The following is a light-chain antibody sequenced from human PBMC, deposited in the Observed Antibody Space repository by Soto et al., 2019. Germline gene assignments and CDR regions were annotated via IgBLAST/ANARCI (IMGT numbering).Light chain of an antibody. Sequence: DIQMTQSPSTLSGSVGDRVTITCRASQTISSWLACYQQKPGKARKLLIYKASTLKSGVPSRSSGSGSGTEFTLTISSLQPDDFECYYCQHYNSYLEAFGQGTKVDIK. V-gene: IGKV1-5*03. CDR1: QTISSW. J-gene: IGKJ1*01. CDR3: QHYNSYLEA. CDR2: KAS.